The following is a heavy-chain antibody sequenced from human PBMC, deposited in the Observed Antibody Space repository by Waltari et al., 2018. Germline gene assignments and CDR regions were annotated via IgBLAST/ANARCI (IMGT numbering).Heavy chain of an antibody. CDR1: GFIFTTSI. CDR3: ARWLGMDV. CDR2: MSSGSGKI. Sequence: EVQLVESGGGLVQPGGSLRLSCAASGFIFTTSIMNWVRQAPGRGLEWFSSMSSGSGKIYYADSVKGRFTISRDNAKNSLYLQMNGLRDEDTAVYYWARWLGMDVWGQGTTVTVSS. D-gene: IGHD3-10*01. J-gene: IGHJ6*02. V-gene: IGHV3-48*02.